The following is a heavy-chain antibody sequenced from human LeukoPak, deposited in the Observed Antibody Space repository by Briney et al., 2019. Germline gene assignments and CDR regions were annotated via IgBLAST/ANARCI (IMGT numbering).Heavy chain of an antibody. Sequence: GGSLRLSCAASGFTFSSYSMNWVRQAPGKGVEWVSSISSSSSYIYYADSVKGRFTISRDNAKNSLYLQMNSLRAEDTAVYYCARPYTGVHAFDIWGQGTMVTVSS. CDR3: ARPYTGVHAFDI. CDR1: GFTFSSYS. V-gene: IGHV3-21*01. J-gene: IGHJ3*02. D-gene: IGHD2-2*02. CDR2: ISSSSSYI.